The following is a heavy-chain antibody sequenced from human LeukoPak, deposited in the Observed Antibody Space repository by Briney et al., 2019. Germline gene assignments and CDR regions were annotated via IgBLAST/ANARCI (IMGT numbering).Heavy chain of an antibody. CDR1: GFTFSSYG. D-gene: IGHD5-24*01. CDR2: IWYDGSNK. Sequence: GGSLRLSCAASGFTFSSYGMHWVRQAPGKGLEWVAVIWYDGSNKYYADSVKGRFTISRDNSKNTLYLQMNSLRAEDTAVYYCARAEVEMATYYYYYGMDVWGQGTTVTVSS. CDR3: ARAEVEMATYYYYYGMDV. V-gene: IGHV3-33*01. J-gene: IGHJ6*02.